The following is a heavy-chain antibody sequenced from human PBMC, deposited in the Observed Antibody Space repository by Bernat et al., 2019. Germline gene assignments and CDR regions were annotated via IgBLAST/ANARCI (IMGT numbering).Heavy chain of an antibody. CDR2: INSDGSST. J-gene: IGHJ4*02. CDR1: GFTFSSYW. Sequence: EVQLVESGGGLVQPGGSLRLSCAASGFTFSSYWMHWVRQAPGKGLVWVSRINSDGSSTSYADSVKGRFTISRYNAKNTLYLQMNSLRAEDTAVHYCARPVEMATISFDYWGQGTLVTVSS. CDR3: ARPVEMATISFDY. D-gene: IGHD5-24*01. V-gene: IGHV3-74*01.